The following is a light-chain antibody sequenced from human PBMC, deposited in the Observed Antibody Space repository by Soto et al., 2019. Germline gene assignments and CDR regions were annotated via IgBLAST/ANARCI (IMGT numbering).Light chain of an antibody. J-gene: IGLJ1*01. V-gene: IGLV2-14*01. CDR2: DVS. CDR1: SSDVGGYNY. Sequence: QSALTQPASVSGSPGQSITISCTGTSSDVGGYNYVSWYQQHPGKAPKLMIYDVSNRPSGVSNRFSGSKSGNTASLTISGLQAEDEADYYCCSYTSSSPYVFGPGTKLTVL. CDR3: CSYTSSSPYV.